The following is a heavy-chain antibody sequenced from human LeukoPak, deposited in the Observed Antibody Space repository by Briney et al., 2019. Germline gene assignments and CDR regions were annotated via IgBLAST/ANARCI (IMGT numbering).Heavy chain of an antibody. Sequence: EASVKVSCKASGYTFTSYDINWVRQATGQGLEWMGWMNPNSGNTGYAQKFQGRVTMTRNTSISTAYMELSSLRSEDTAGYYCARGRFYDSSGYYDYWGQGTLVTVSS. CDR1: GYTFTSYD. J-gene: IGHJ4*02. CDR3: ARGRFYDSSGYYDY. D-gene: IGHD3-22*01. V-gene: IGHV1-8*01. CDR2: MNPNSGNT.